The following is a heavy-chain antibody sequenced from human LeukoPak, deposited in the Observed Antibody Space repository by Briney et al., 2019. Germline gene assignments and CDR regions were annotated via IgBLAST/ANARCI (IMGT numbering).Heavy chain of an antibody. Sequence: GGSLRLSCAASDFTFRTYPMSWFRQAPGKGLEWVSAISVTGATYYAGSVKGRFTISRDNSKNTLYLQMNSLRADDTAVYYCAKDSRWPNDAFDIWGQGTLVTVSS. CDR3: AKDSRWPNDAFDI. CDR1: DFTFRTYP. J-gene: IGHJ3*02. V-gene: IGHV3-23*01. CDR2: ISVTGAT. D-gene: IGHD6-13*01.